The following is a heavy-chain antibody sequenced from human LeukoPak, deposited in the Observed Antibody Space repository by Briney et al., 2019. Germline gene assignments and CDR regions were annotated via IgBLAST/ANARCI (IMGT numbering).Heavy chain of an antibody. CDR2: IIPIFGTA. D-gene: IGHD2-2*01. V-gene: IGHV1-69*05. CDR1: GGTFSSYA. J-gene: IGHJ6*03. CDR3: ATDVHIVVVPAARFYYYYYYMDV. Sequence: SVKVSCKASGGTFSSYAISWVRQAPGQGLEWMGRIIPIFGTANYAQKFQGRVTITTDESTSTAYMELSSLRSEDTAVYYCATDVHIVVVPAARFYYYYYYMDVWGKGTTVTVSS.